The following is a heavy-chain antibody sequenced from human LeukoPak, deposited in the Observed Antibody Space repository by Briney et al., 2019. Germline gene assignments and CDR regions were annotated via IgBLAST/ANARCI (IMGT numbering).Heavy chain of an antibody. J-gene: IGHJ4*02. CDR2: ISDSGERT. Sequence: GGSLRLSCAASGFTFSSYAMSWVRQAPGKGLEWVSAISDSGERTDYGDSVKGRFTISRDNSKNTLYLQMNSLRAEDTAVYYCARRVEGTKDYWGQGTQVTVSS. CDR1: GFTFSSYA. D-gene: IGHD2-8*01. CDR3: ARRVEGTKDY. V-gene: IGHV3-23*01.